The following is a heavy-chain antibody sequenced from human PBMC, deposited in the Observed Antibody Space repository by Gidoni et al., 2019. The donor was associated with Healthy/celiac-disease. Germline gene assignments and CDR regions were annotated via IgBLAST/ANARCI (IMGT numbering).Heavy chain of an antibody. CDR2: ISGGGGST. D-gene: IGHD6-13*01. CDR3: AKVYSSWLLSLLGFDY. V-gene: IGHV3-23*01. J-gene: IGHJ4*02. Sequence: EVQLLESGGGLVQPGGSLRLSCAASGFTFSSYAMSWVRQAQGKGLEWVSAISGGGGSTYYADSVKGRFTISRDNSKNTLYLQMNSLRAEDTAVYYCAKVYSSWLLSLLGFDYWGQGTLVTVSS. CDR1: GFTFSSYA.